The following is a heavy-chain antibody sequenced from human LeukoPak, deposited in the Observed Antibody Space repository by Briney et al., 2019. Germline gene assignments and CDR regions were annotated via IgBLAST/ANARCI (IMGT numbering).Heavy chain of an antibody. V-gene: IGHV3-30*09. J-gene: IGHJ3*02. CDR3: ATGWLLLHDAFDI. D-gene: IGHD3-22*01. CDR1: GFTFTNYA. CDR2: VSYDGTDT. Sequence: GGSLRLSCAASGFTFTNYAMNWVRQAPGKGLEWVATVSYDGTDTSYADSVKGRFAIFRDNSKNTLYLQMNSLRTEDTAVYYCATGWLLLHDAFDIWGQGTMVTVSS.